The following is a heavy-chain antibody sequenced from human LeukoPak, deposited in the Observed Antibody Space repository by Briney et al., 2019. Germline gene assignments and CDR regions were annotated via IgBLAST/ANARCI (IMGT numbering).Heavy chain of an antibody. CDR2: INDSGGT. CDR3: ARRMYDYVYGMDV. V-gene: IGHV4-34*01. J-gene: IGHJ6*02. Sequence: SETLSLTCAVYGGSLNGYYWSWIRQPPGEGLEWVGEINDSGGTNYNPSLKSRVTISVDKSTNQFSLRLSSVTAADTAVYFCARRMYDYVYGMDVWGQGTTVIVSS. CDR1: GGSLNGYY. D-gene: IGHD3-10*02.